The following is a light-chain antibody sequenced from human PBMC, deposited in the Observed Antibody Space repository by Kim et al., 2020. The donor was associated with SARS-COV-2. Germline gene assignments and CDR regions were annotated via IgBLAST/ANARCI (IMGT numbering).Light chain of an antibody. J-gene: IGLJ2*01. Sequence: SVFPGQTASITCSGDKLGDKYARWYQQKPGQSPVLVIYQDSKRPSGIPERISGSNSGNTATLTISGTQAMDEADYYCQAWDSSKVVFGGGTQLTVL. CDR2: QDS. V-gene: IGLV3-1*01. CDR1: KLGDKY. CDR3: QAWDSSKVV.